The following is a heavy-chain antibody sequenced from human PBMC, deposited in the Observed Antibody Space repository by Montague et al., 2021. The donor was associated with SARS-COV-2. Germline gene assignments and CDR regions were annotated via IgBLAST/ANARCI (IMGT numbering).Heavy chain of an antibody. CDR2: ISSSGSTI. CDR3: ARDSLFRSGYSSGWPDY. J-gene: IGHJ4*02. V-gene: IGHV3-48*03. CDR1: GFTFSSYE. Sequence: SLRLSCAASGFTFSSYEMNWVRQAPGKGLEWVSYISSSGSTIYYSDSVKGLLTISRDNAKNPLYLQMNSLRAEDTAVYYCARDSLFRSGYSSGWPDYWGQGTLVTVSS. D-gene: IGHD6-19*01.